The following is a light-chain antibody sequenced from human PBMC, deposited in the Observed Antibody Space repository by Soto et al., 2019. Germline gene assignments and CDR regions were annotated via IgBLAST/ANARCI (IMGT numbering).Light chain of an antibody. CDR1: QSVLYSSNNKNY. CDR3: QQYYDTIT. Sequence: DIVMTQSPDSLAVSLGERATINCKSSQSVLYSSNNKNYLAWYQQKPGQLPKLLIYWASTRESGVPDRFSGSGSGTDFTLTISSLQAEDVAVYYCQQYYDTITFGQGTRLEIK. J-gene: IGKJ5*01. CDR2: WAS. V-gene: IGKV4-1*01.